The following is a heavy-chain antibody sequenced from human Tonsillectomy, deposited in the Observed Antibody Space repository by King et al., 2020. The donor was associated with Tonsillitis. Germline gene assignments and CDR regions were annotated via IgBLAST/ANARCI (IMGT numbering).Heavy chain of an antibody. J-gene: IGHJ6*02. V-gene: IGHV3-30*04. D-gene: IGHD4-23*01. Sequence: VQLVESGGGVVQPGRSLRLSCAASRFTFSSYAMHWVRQAPGKGLEWVAVISYDGSNKYYADPVKGRFSISRDNSKNTLYLQMNSLRAEDTAVYYCARDRPPACTTVVNLYYYGIYVWGQGTTLTVSS. CDR3: ARDRPPACTTVVNLYYYGIYV. CDR1: RFTFSSYA. CDR2: ISYDGSNK.